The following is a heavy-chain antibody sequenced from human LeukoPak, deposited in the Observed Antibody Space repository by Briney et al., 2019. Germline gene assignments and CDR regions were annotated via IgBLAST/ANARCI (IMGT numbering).Heavy chain of an antibody. D-gene: IGHD1-26*01. V-gene: IGHV4-61*01. J-gene: IGHJ3*02. CDR2: VYYSGST. CDR3: GRGGGWDLPGGPAFDI. Sequence: SETLSLTCTVSGGSVSSGSYYWSWIRQPPGKGLEWIGYVYYSGSTNYNPSLKSRVTISIDTSKNQFSLKLTSVTAADTAVYYCGRGGGWDLPGGPAFDIWGQGTKVTVSS. CDR1: GGSVSSGSYY.